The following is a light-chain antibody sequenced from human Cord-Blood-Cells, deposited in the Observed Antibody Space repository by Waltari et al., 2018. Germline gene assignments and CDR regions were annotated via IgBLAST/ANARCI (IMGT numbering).Light chain of an antibody. V-gene: IGKV1-33*01. J-gene: IGKJ3*01. CDR2: DAS. Sequence: DIQMTQSPYSLSASVGDRVTITCQARQDISNYLNWYQQKPGKAPKLLIYDASNLETGVQSRFSGSGSGTDFTFTISSLQPEDIATYYCQQYDNLPLTFGPGTKVDIK. CDR1: QDISNY. CDR3: QQYDNLPLT.